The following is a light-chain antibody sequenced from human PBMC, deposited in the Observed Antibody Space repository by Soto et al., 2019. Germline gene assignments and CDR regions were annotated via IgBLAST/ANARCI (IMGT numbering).Light chain of an antibody. Sequence: SMALCLGERGITACWASQSVXSQLAWYQQQPGQAPRVIIDGXSTRATGSPARFSGSGSATEFTRTIRSRQSCDFVVYFWHQDEAGPWTVGQGTKVDIK. CDR1: QSVXSQ. V-gene: IGKV3-15*01. J-gene: IGKJ1*01. CDR2: GXS. CDR3: HQDEAGPWT.